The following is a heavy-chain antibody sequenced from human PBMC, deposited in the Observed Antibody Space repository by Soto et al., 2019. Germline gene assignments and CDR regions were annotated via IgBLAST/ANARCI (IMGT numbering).Heavy chain of an antibody. V-gene: IGHV5-51*01. CDR3: ARRARRNWALDY. D-gene: IGHD3-16*01. CDR2: IYPGDSDI. J-gene: IGHJ4*02. Sequence: PGESLKISCKGSGYSFTSYWIGWVRQMPGKGLEWMGIIYPGDSDIRYSPSFEGQVTISADKSITTAYLQWSSLKASDTAMYFCARRARRNWALDYWGQGTQVTVSS. CDR1: GYSFTSYW.